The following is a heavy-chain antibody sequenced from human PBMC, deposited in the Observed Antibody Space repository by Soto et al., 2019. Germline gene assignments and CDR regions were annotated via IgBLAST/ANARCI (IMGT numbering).Heavy chain of an antibody. Sequence: SETLSLTCTVSGGSVSRGSYYWSWIRQPPGKGLEWIGYIYYSGRTNYNPSLKSRVTISVDTSKNQFSLKLSSVTAADTAVYYCARESLARGYYYHCGIDVWGQGTMVTVYS. CDR3: ARESLARGYYYHCGIDV. V-gene: IGHV4-61*01. J-gene: IGHJ6*02. D-gene: IGHD3-10*01. CDR1: GGSVSRGSYY. CDR2: IYYSGRT.